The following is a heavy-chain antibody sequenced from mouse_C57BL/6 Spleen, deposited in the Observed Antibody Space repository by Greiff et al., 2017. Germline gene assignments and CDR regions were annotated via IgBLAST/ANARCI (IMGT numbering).Heavy chain of an antibody. CDR2: ISSGGSYT. V-gene: IGHV5-6*01. Sequence: DVQLVESGGDLVKPGGSLKLSCAASGFTFSSYGMSWVRQTPDKRLEWVATISSGGSYTYYPDSVKGRFTISRDNAKNTLYLQMSSLKYEDTAMYYGARHDDYDYFDYWGQGTTLTVSS. J-gene: IGHJ2*01. CDR1: GFTFSSYG. D-gene: IGHD2-4*01. CDR3: ARHDDYDYFDY.